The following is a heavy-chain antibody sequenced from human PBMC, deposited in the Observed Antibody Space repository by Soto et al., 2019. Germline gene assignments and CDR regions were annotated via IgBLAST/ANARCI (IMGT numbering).Heavy chain of an antibody. V-gene: IGHV3-74*03. CDR3: ARALGYDSGAAC. Sequence: EVQLVESGGGLVQPGGSLRLSCAAAGFTFSNYWMHWVRQVPGKGLVWVSRVRGDGGVTKYADSVKGRFTISRDNAKDTLYLQMNSLSAEDTAVYYCARALGYDSGAACWGQGILVTVSS. J-gene: IGHJ4*02. CDR1: GFTFSNYW. CDR2: VRGDGGVT. D-gene: IGHD6-25*01.